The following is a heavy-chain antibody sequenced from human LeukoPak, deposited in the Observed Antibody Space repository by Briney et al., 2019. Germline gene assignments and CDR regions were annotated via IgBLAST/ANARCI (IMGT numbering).Heavy chain of an antibody. Sequence: SGPTLVKPTETLTLTCTFSGFSLNTRGVGVGWIRQAPGKALEWLALISRDDDKRYRPSLKSRLTITKDTSKNRVALTLANLDPVDTATYYCAHTGSAHGDDWFDPWGQGTLVTVSS. V-gene: IGHV2-5*02. CDR2: ISRDDDK. CDR3: AHTGSAHGDDWFDP. CDR1: GFSLNTRGVG. D-gene: IGHD7-27*01. J-gene: IGHJ5*02.